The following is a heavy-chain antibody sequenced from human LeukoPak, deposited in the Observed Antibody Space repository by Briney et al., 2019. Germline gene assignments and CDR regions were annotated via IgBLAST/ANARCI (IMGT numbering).Heavy chain of an antibody. CDR3: AKALGGYWAAAGSYYFDY. CDR1: GFTFSSYA. J-gene: IGHJ4*02. Sequence: GGSLRLSCAASGFTFSSYAMSWVRQAPGKGLEWVSAISGNGRATNYADSVRGRFSISRDNSKNTLYLQMNSLRAEDTAVYYCAKALGGYWAAAGSYYFDYWGQGTLVTVSS. V-gene: IGHV3-23*01. D-gene: IGHD6-13*01. CDR2: ISGNGRAT.